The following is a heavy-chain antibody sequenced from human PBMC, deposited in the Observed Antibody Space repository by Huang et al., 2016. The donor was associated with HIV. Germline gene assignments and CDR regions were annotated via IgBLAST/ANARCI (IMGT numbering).Heavy chain of an antibody. D-gene: IGHD5-18*01. J-gene: IGHJ4*02. Sequence: EVQLVESGGGLVQPGRSLRLSCAASGFTFDDYAFHWVRQAPGKGLWWVSGISLNSQSIDYADSVKGRFTISRDNAKNSLYREMKSLRVEDTALYYCAKDASSGYSSGHSGFKVYFFDFWGQGTLVTVSS. CDR3: AKDASSGYSSGHSGFKVYFFDF. V-gene: IGHV3-9*01. CDR2: ISLNSQSI. CDR1: GFTFDDYA.